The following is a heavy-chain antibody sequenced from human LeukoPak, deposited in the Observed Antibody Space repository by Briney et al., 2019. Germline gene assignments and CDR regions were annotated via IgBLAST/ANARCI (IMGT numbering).Heavy chain of an antibody. CDR3: ARTIRRVAGSGPFRAFDL. J-gene: IGHJ3*01. CDR2: IGTAGDT. V-gene: IGHV3-13*01. CDR1: GFTFSSYD. D-gene: IGHD6-19*01. Sequence: GGSLRLSCAASGFTFSSYDMHWVRQVTGKGLEWVSSIGTAGDTYYPGSVRGRLTISRENAKNFLYLQMNSLGAGDTAVYYCARTIRRVAGSGPFRAFDLWGQGTMVTVSS.